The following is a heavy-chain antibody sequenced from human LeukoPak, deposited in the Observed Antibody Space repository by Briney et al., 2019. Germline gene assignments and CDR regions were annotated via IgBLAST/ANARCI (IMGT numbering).Heavy chain of an antibody. CDR3: ATNKDYNSYSS. Sequence: ASVKVSCKVSGHTLTEVSMHWVRQAPGKGLEWMGGFEPEDGETIYAQKFQGRVTMTEDTSTDTAYMELSSLISDDTAVYYCATNKDYNSYSSWGLGTLVTVSS. D-gene: IGHD1-1*01. V-gene: IGHV1-24*01. J-gene: IGHJ4*02. CDR2: FEPEDGET. CDR1: GHTLTEVS.